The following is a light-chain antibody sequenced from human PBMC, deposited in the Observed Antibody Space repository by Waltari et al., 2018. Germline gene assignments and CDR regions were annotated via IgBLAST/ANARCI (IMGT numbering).Light chain of an antibody. CDR3: QHYVSLPAT. V-gene: IGKV3-20*01. J-gene: IGKJ1*01. Sequence: IVFTQSPRTLSSSPGDRATLSCRASLSVGRTLAWYQQKPGQAPRLLIYGASIRATGIPDRFSGGGSGTDFSLTISRLEPEDFAVYYCQHYVSLPATFGQGTKVEIK. CDR1: LSVGRT. CDR2: GAS.